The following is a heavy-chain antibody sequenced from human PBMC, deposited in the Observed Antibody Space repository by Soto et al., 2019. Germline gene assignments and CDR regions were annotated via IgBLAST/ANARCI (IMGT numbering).Heavy chain of an antibody. Sequence: GGSLRLSCAASGCTFSSYAMSWVRQAPGKGLEWVSAISGSGGSTYYADSVKGRFTISRDNSKNTLYLQMNSLRAEDTAVYYCAKNRPYYDFWSGYYDYWGQGTLVTVSS. J-gene: IGHJ4*02. V-gene: IGHV3-23*01. D-gene: IGHD3-3*01. CDR1: GCTFSSYA. CDR3: AKNRPYYDFWSGYYDY. CDR2: ISGSGGST.